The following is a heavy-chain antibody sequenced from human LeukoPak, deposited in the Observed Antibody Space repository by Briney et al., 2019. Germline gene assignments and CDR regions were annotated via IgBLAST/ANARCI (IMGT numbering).Heavy chain of an antibody. CDR3: ARVGIVGATPDDY. V-gene: IGHV4-34*01. CDR2: INHSGST. CDR1: GFTFSNAW. J-gene: IGHJ4*02. Sequence: GSLRLSCAASGFTFSNAWMSWIRQPPGKGLEWIGEINHSGSTNYNPSLKSRVTISVDTSKNQFSLKLSSVTAADTAVYYCARVGIVGATPDDYWGQGTLVTVSS. D-gene: IGHD1-26*01.